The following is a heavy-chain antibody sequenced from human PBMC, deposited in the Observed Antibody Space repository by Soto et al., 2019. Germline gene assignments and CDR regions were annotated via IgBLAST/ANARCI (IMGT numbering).Heavy chain of an antibody. CDR2: IRSKAYGGTT. Sequence: GGSLRLSCTASGFTFGDYAMSWFRQAPGKGLEWVGFIRSKAYGGTTEYAASVKGRFTISRDDSKSIAHLQMNSLKTEDTAVYYCTRGQQQLDYYFDYWGQGTLVTVSS. J-gene: IGHJ4*02. CDR3: TRGQQQLDYYFDY. V-gene: IGHV3-49*03. D-gene: IGHD6-13*01. CDR1: GFTFGDYA.